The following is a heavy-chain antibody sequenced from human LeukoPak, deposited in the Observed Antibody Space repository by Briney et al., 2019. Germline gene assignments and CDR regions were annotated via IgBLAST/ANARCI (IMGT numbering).Heavy chain of an antibody. Sequence: GASVKVSCKASGYTFTSYYMHWVRQAPGQGLEWMGIINPSGGSTSYAQKFQGRVTMTRDTSTSTVYMELSSLRSEDTAVYYCASPVVPAAVTPYYNYYGMTSGAKGPRSPSP. D-gene: IGHD2-2*01. V-gene: IGHV1-46*01. CDR1: GYTFTSYY. CDR3: ASPVVPAAVTPYYNYYGMTS. CDR2: INPSGGST. J-gene: IGHJ6*02.